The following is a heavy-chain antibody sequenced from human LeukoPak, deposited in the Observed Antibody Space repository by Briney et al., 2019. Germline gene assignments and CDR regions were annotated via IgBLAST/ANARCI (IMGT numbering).Heavy chain of an antibody. J-gene: IGHJ6*02. Sequence: PGGSLRLSCTASGFTFGDYAMSWFRRAPGKGLEWVGFITSNTYGGTTEYAASVKGRFTISRDDSKSIAYLQMNSLRAEDTAVYYCARGGPTYGDYGIPILNYYYGMDVWGQGTTVTVSS. CDR1: GFTFGDYA. V-gene: IGHV3-49*03. D-gene: IGHD4-17*01. CDR3: ARGGPTYGDYGIPILNYYYGMDV. CDR2: ITSNTYGGTT.